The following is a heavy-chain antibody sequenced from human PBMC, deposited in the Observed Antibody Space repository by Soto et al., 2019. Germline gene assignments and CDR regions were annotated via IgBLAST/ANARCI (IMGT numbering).Heavy chain of an antibody. CDR3: AKAGYDFWSGYDEFDY. CDR2: ISGSGGST. D-gene: IGHD3-3*01. V-gene: IGHV3-23*01. Sequence: GGSLRLSCAASGFTFSNYGMHWVRQAPGKGLEWVSAISGSGGSTYYADSVKGRFTISRDNSKNTLYLQMNSLRAEDTAVYYCAKAGYDFWSGYDEFDYWGQGTLVTVSS. J-gene: IGHJ4*02. CDR1: GFTFSNYG.